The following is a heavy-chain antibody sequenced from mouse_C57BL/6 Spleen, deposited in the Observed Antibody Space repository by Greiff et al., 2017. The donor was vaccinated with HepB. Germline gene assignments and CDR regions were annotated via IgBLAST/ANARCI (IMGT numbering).Heavy chain of an antibody. V-gene: IGHV1-7*01. CDR1: GYTFTSYW. CDR3: AIPYYSNYDYAMDY. Sequence: VQLVESGAELAKPGASVKLSCKASGYTFTSYWMHWVKQRPGQGLEWIGYINPSSGYTKYNQKFKDKATLTADKSSSTAYMQLSSLTYEDSAVYYCAIPYYSNYDYAMDYWGQGTSVTVSS. J-gene: IGHJ4*01. D-gene: IGHD2-5*01. CDR2: INPSSGYT.